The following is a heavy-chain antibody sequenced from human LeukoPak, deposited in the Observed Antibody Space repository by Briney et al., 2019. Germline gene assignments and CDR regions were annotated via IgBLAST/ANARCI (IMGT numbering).Heavy chain of an antibody. CDR1: GFTFSSYG. V-gene: IGHV3-30*18. J-gene: IGHJ4*02. Sequence: GGSLRLSCAASGFTFSSYGMHWVRQAPGKGLEWVAVISYDGSNKYYADSVKGRFTISRDNSKNTLYLQMNSLRAEDTAVYYCAKDPHSSYFDYWGQGTPVTVSS. CDR3: AKDPHSSYFDY. D-gene: IGHD2-15*01. CDR2: ISYDGSNK.